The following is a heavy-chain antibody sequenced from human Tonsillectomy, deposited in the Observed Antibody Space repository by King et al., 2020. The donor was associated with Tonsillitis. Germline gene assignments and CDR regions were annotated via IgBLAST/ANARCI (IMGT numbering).Heavy chain of an antibody. D-gene: IGHD3-3*01. J-gene: IGHJ6*02. Sequence: VQLVESGAEVKKPGASVKVSCKASGYTFTGYYMHWVRQAPGQGLEWMGWINPNSGATNYAQKFQGRVTMTRDTSISTAYMELSRLTSDDTAVYYCARRWDTLVGVVGSRDYYYYGMEVWGQGTTVTVSS. CDR1: GYTFTGYY. V-gene: IGHV1-2*02. CDR3: ARRWDTLVGVVGSRDYYYYGMEV. CDR2: INPNSGAT.